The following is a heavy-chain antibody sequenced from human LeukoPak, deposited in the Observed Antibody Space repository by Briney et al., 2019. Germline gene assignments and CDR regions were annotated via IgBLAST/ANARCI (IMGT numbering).Heavy chain of an antibody. J-gene: IGHJ4*02. Sequence: GGSLRLSCGASGFTFSSYAMSWVRQAPGKGLEWVSAISSSGGSTHYADSVKGRFTISRDNSKNTLYLQMNSLRAEDTAVYYCAKRYYYDNSGLCDYSGQGTLVTVSS. V-gene: IGHV3-23*01. CDR2: ISSSGGST. CDR3: AKRYYYDNSGLCDY. D-gene: IGHD3-22*01. CDR1: GFTFSSYA.